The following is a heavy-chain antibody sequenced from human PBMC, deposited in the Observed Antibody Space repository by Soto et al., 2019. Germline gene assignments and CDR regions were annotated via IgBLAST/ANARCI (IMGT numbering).Heavy chain of an antibody. CDR1: GGSISSRGDY. CDR3: ARGDYFDSSAYDY. V-gene: IGHV4-31*03. D-gene: IGHD3-22*01. J-gene: IGHJ4*02. Sequence: SETLSLTCTVSGGSISSRGDYWTWIRQRPGKGLEWIGYIDNRGSTYYSPSLKSRVNMSLDSPRNEFSLRLRSVNAADTAVYYCARGDYFDSSAYDYWGQGTLVTVSS. CDR2: IDNRGST.